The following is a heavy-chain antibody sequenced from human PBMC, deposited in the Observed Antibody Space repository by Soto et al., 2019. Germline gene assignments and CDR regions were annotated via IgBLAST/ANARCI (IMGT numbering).Heavy chain of an antibody. D-gene: IGHD4-17*01. Sequence: EVQLLESGGGLVQPGESLRLSCAASGFTFSNYAMSWVRQAPGKGPEWVAGIAANGGAAYLADSVKGRFTISRDNSKNTLYLQMSSLRPDDTALYYCGKDPNGDYVGAFDICGQGTMVTVSS. J-gene: IGHJ3*02. CDR1: GFTFSNYA. CDR2: IAANGGAA. CDR3: GKDPNGDYVGAFDI. V-gene: IGHV3-23*01.